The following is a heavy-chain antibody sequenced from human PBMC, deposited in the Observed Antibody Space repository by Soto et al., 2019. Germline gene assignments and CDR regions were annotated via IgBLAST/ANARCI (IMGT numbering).Heavy chain of an antibody. V-gene: IGHV4-39*01. D-gene: IGHD3-22*01. J-gene: IGHJ4*02. CDR3: ARLGKDPMINFDY. CDR1: GGSISSSSYY. Sequence: SETLSLTCTVSGGSISSSSYYWGWIRQPPGKGLEWIGSIYYSGSTYYNPSLKSRVTISVDTSKNQFSLKLSSVTAADTAVYYCARLGKDPMINFDYWGQGTLVTVSS. CDR2: IYYSGST.